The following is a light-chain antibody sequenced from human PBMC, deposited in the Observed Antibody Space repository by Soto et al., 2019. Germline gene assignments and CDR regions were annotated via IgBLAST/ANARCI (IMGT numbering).Light chain of an antibody. CDR2: QVT. V-gene: IGLV2-14*01. Sequence: QSALTQPASVSGSPGQSITISCTGSSIDVSAYNFVSWFQQHPDKAPKLMIYQVTDRPSGVSNRFSGSKSGNTASLTISGLQTDDDADYYCSSFTTTNTWVFGGGTKVIVL. CDR1: SIDVSAYNF. J-gene: IGLJ3*02. CDR3: SSFTTTNTWV.